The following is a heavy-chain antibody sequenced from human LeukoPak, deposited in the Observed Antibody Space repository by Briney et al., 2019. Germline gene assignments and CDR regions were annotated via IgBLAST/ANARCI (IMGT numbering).Heavy chain of an antibody. CDR3: ARCARDKVSGSYYGLDY. J-gene: IGHJ4*02. CDR1: GFTFSIYW. Sequence: PGGSLRLSCAASGFTFSIYWMHWVRQAPGKGLVWVSHINSDGSSTNYADSVKGRFTISRDNARNTLYLQMNSLRAEDTGVYYCARCARDKVSGSYYGLDYWGQGTLVTVSS. CDR2: INSDGSST. D-gene: IGHD1-26*01. V-gene: IGHV3-74*01.